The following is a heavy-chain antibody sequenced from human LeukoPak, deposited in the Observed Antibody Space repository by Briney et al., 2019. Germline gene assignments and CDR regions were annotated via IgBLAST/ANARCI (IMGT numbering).Heavy chain of an antibody. J-gene: IGHJ3*02. CDR1: GFTFDDYG. CDR3: ARDGRSGWYEGASDAFDI. D-gene: IGHD6-19*01. V-gene: IGHV3-20*04. CDR2: INWNGGST. Sequence: GGSLRLSCAASGFTFDDYGMSWVRQAPGKGLEWVSGINWNGGSTGYADSVKGRFTISRDNAKNSLYLQMNSLRAEDTALYYCARDGRSGWYEGASDAFDIWGQGTMVTVSS.